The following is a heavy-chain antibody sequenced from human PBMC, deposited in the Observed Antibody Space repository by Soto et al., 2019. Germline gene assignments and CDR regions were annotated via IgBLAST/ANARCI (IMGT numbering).Heavy chain of an antibody. CDR3: ARGREYCSGGSCYSQNFDY. D-gene: IGHD2-15*01. J-gene: IGHJ4*02. CDR1: GGSFSGYY. V-gene: IGHV4-34*01. Sequence: SETLSLTCAVYGGSFSGYYWSWIRQPPGKGLEWIGEINHSGSTNYNPSLKSRVTISVDTSKNQFSLKLSSVTAADTAVYYCARGREYCSGGSCYSQNFDYWGQGTLVTVSS. CDR2: INHSGST.